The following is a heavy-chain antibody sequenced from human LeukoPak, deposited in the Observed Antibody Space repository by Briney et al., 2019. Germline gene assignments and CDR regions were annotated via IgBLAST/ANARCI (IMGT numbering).Heavy chain of an antibody. CDR1: GFTFSNYA. D-gene: IGHD2-15*01. CDR3: AGVVAATPGDY. J-gene: IGHJ4*02. CDR2: ISGSGGST. Sequence: GGSLRLSCAASGFTFSNYAMSWVRQAPGKGLEWVSAISGSGGSTYYADSVKGRFTISRDNSKNSLYLQMNSLRAEATAVYYCAGVVAATPGDYWGQGTLVTVSS. V-gene: IGHV3-23*01.